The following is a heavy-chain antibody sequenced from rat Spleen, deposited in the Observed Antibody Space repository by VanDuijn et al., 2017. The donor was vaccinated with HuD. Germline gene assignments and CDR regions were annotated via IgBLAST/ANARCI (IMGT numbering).Heavy chain of an antibody. CDR3: AWVDRTGGLDY. J-gene: IGHJ2*01. CDR2: IKAKSNNYAT. Sequence: EVQVLESGGGLVQPGNSLKLSCATSGFTFSTAWMYWYRQFPEKRLEWVARIKAKSNNYATDYTESVKGRFTISRDDSKSSIYLQMNNLKEEDTAIYYCAWVDRTGGLDYWGQGVMVTVSS. V-gene: IGHV6-6*01. D-gene: IGHD5-1*01. CDR1: GFTFSTAW.